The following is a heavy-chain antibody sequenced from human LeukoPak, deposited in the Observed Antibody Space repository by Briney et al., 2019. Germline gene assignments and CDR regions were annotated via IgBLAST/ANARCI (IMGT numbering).Heavy chain of an antibody. J-gene: IGHJ4*02. CDR3: ARDASAYYYGSGSYPDC. D-gene: IGHD3-10*01. V-gene: IGHV3-21*01. Sequence: GGSLRLSCAASGFTFSSYSMNWVRQAPGKGLEWVSSISSSSSYIYYADSVEGRFTISRDNAKNSLYLQMNSLRAEDTAVYYCARDASAYYYGSGSYPDCWGQGTLVTVSS. CDR2: ISSSSSYI. CDR1: GFTFSSYS.